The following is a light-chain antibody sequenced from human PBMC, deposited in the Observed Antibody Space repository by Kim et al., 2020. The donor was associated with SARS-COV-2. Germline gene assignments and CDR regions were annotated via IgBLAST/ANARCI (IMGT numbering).Light chain of an antibody. Sequence: ASVGDRVTITCRASQDIRNDLGWYQQNPGRAPKRLIYGASSLQSGVPSMFSGSGSGTEFTLTISSVQPEDFATYCCLQHSTYPITFGQGTRLEIK. V-gene: IGKV1-17*01. CDR3: LQHSTYPIT. J-gene: IGKJ5*01. CDR1: QDIRND. CDR2: GAS.